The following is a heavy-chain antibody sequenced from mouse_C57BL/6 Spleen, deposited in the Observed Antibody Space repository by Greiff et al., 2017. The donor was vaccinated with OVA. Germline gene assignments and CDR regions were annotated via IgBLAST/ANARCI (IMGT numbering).Heavy chain of an antibody. V-gene: IGHV1-19*01. CDR3: ARSGIYDGYYGDFDY. Sequence: VQLQQSGPVLVKPGASVKMSCKASGYTFTDYYMNWVKQSHGKSLEWIGVINPYNGGTSYNQKFKGKATLTVDKSSSTAYMEVNSLTSEDSAVYYCARSGIYDGYYGDFDYWGQGTTLTVSS. CDR1: GYTFTDYY. D-gene: IGHD2-3*01. J-gene: IGHJ2*01. CDR2: INPYNGGT.